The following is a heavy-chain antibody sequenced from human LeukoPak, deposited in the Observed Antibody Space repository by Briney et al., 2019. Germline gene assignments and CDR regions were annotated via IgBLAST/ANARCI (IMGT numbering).Heavy chain of an antibody. CDR2: IIPILGIA. D-gene: IGHD5-12*01. J-gene: IGHJ6*02. Sequence: SVKVSCKASGGTFSNYAISWVRQAPGQGLEWMGRIIPILGIANYAQKFQGRVTITADKSTSTAYMELSSLRSEDTAVYYCARDGHSGYDPDYYYYYGMDVWGQGTTVTVSS. CDR1: GGTFSNYA. V-gene: IGHV1-69*04. CDR3: ARDGHSGYDPDYYYYYGMDV.